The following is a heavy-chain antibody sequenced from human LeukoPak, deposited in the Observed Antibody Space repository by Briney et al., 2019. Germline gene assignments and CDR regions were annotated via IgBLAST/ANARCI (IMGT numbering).Heavy chain of an antibody. CDR2: ISSSSSYI. CDR1: GFTFSSYA. D-gene: IGHD6-13*01. J-gene: IGHJ4*02. CDR3: ALGGYSSSWLFDY. Sequence: GGSLRLSCAASGFTFSSYAMSWVRQAPGKGLEWVSSISSSSSYIYYADSVKGRFTISRDNAKNSLYLQMNSLRAEDTAVYYCALGGYSSSWLFDYWGQGTLVTVSS. V-gene: IGHV3-21*01.